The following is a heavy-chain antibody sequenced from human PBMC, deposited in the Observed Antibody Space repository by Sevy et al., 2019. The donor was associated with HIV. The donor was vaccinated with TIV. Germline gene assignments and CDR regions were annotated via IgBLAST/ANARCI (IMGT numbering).Heavy chain of an antibody. CDR3: ARDINFGVVISGYAFDI. CDR2: ISSSSSTI. J-gene: IGHJ3*02. V-gene: IGHV3-48*02. CDR1: GFTFSSYS. D-gene: IGHD3-3*01. Sequence: GGSLRLSCAASGFTFSSYSMNWVRQAPGKGLEWVSYISSSSSTIYYAYSVKGRFTISRDNAKNSLYLQMNSLRDEETAVYYCARDINFGVVISGYAFDIWGHGTMVTVSS.